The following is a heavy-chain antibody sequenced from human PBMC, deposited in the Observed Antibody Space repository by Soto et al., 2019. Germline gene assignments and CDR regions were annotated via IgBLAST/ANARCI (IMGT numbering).Heavy chain of an antibody. J-gene: IGHJ4*02. Sequence: EVQVVESGGGLVQPGGSLRLSCAASGFSVTNNYMNWVRQAPGKGLEWVSIIDIGGNTYYADSVKDRFTISRDNSRNTRYLHMASLRAEDTAVYYCARGRGSTGYLGREHYFDYWGQGTLFTVSP. V-gene: IGHV3-66*01. CDR1: GFSVTNNY. D-gene: IGHD2-2*01. CDR3: ARGRGSTGYLGREHYFDY. CDR2: IDIGGNT.